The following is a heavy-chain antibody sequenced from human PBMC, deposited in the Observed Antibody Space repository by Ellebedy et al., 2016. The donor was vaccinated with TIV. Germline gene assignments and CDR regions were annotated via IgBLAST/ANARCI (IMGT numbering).Heavy chain of an antibody. Sequence: GGSLRLSCAASGFTFSSYGMHWVRQAPGKGLEWVAFIRYDGSNAYYADSVKGRFTISRDNSKNTLYLQMNSLRVEDTAVYYCAKGRERPLGIDYWGQGTLVTVSS. V-gene: IGHV3-30*02. CDR1: GFTFSSYG. CDR3: AKGRERPLGIDY. CDR2: IRYDGSNA. D-gene: IGHD7-27*01. J-gene: IGHJ4*02.